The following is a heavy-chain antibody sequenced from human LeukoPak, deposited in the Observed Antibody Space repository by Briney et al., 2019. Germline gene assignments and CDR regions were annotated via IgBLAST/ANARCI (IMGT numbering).Heavy chain of an antibody. V-gene: IGHV3-66*01. CDR3: ARDGVRAYCGGDCMDV. CDR2: IYSGDST. CDR1: GFTVSNNY. D-gene: IGHD2-21*01. J-gene: IGHJ6*03. Sequence: GGSLRLSCAASGFTVSNNYMSWVRQAPGKGLEWVSIIYSGDSTYYADSVKGRFTISSDNSGNTLYLQMNSLRAEDTAVYYCARDGVRAYCGGDCMDVWGKGTTVTISS.